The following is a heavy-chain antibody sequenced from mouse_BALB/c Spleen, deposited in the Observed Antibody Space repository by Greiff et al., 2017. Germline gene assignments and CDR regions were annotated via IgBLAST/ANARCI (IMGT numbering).Heavy chain of an antibody. Sequence: EVQGVESGGGLVQPGGSRKLSCAASGFTFSSFGMHWVRQAPEKGLEWVAYISSGSSTIYYADTVKGRFTISRDNPKNTLFLQMTSLRSEDTAMYYCARNLYAMDYWGQGTSGTVAS. CDR2: ISSGSSTI. J-gene: IGHJ4*01. V-gene: IGHV5-17*02. CDR1: GFTFSSFG. CDR3: ARNLYAMDY.